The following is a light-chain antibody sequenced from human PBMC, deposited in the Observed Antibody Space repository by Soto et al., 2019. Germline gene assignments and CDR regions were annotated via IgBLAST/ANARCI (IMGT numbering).Light chain of an antibody. CDR2: DAS. J-gene: IGLJ3*02. CDR1: TGDVGAYNF. CDR3: CSYAGSFTWV. V-gene: IGLV2-11*01. Sequence: QSALTQPRSVSGSPGQSVTISCTGTTGDVGAYNFVSWYQQHPGKGPKLMIYDASKRPSGVPDRFSASKSGNMASLTISGLQADDEADYYCCSYAGSFTWVFGGGTKVTVL.